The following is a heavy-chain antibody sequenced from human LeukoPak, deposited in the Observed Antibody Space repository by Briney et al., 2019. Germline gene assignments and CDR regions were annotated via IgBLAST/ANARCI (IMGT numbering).Heavy chain of an antibody. CDR3: AGGRPYYFDY. CDR2: IYYSGST. Sequence: SETLSLTCSVSGGSMNSYYWSWIRQSPGKGLEWIGYIYYSGSTNYNPSLKSRVTISVDTSKNQFSLKLSSVTAADTAVYYCAGGRPYYFDYWGQGTLVTVSS. CDR1: GGSMNSYY. J-gene: IGHJ4*02. V-gene: IGHV4-59*01.